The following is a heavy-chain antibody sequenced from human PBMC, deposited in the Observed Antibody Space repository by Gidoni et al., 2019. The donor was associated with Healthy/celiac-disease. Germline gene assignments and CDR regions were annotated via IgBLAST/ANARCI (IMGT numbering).Heavy chain of an antibody. V-gene: IGHV4-30-2*01. D-gene: IGHD1-26*01. Sequence: QLQLLQSGSELVKPSHTLSLTCAVSCGSISSVGYSWRWIRQRPGKGLESIGDIYHSGSTYDNPTLKSRVTISVDRSKNQFSRKLSYVTAADTAVYYCARVGAFPPHFDYWGQGTLVTVSS. CDR3: ARVGAFPPHFDY. J-gene: IGHJ4*02. CDR1: CGSISSVGYS. CDR2: IYHSGST.